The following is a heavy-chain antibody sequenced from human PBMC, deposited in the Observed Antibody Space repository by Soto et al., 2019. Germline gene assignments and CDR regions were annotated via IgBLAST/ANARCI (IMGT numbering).Heavy chain of an antibody. J-gene: IGHJ3*02. V-gene: IGHV3-74*03. Sequence: PGGSLRLSCAASGFTFSSCWMNWVRQAPGEGLVWVARINRDGSTTTYADSVKGRFTISRDNAKNSLYLQMNSLRAEDTAVYYCARRLNWQWLINEWYAFDIWGQGTMVTVSS. D-gene: IGHD6-19*01. CDR2: INRDGSTT. CDR3: ARRLNWQWLINEWYAFDI. CDR1: GFTFSSCW.